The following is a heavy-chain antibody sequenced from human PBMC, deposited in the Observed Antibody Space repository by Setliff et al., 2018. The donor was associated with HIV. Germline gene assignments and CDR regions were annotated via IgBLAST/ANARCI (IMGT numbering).Heavy chain of an antibody. V-gene: IGHV3-11*04. J-gene: IGHJ4*01. D-gene: IGHD1-20*01. Sequence: GGSLRLSCAASGFTFSDYYMSWIRQAPGKGLEWVSYISSSGSTTYYADSVKGRFTISRDNAMNSLYLQMHSLRAEDTAVYFCARDLTAPTITGTPPSYWGHGTLVTVSS. CDR3: ARDLTAPTITGTPPSY. CDR1: GFTFSDYY. CDR2: ISSSGSTT.